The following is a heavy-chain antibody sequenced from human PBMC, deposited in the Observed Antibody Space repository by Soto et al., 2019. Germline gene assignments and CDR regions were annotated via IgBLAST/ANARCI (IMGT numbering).Heavy chain of an antibody. D-gene: IGHD6-19*01. Sequence: SVKVSCKASGGTFSSYAISWVRQAPGQGLEWMGGIIPTFGTANYAQKFQGRVTITADESTSTAYMELSSLRSEDTAVYYCARVGVYSSGWFYGMDVWGQGTTVTVSS. CDR1: GGTFSSYA. J-gene: IGHJ6*02. CDR3: ARVGVYSSGWFYGMDV. CDR2: IIPTFGTA. V-gene: IGHV1-69*13.